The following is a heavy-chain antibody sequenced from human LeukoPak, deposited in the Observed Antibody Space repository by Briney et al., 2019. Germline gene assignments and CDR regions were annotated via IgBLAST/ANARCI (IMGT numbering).Heavy chain of an antibody. D-gene: IGHD1-26*01. CDR2: IYYSGST. J-gene: IGHJ4*02. CDR3: AREPWGSYPSDYYFDY. V-gene: IGHV4-39*07. Sequence: SETLSLTCTVSGGSISSSSYYWGWIRQPPGKGLEWIGCIYYSGSTYYNPSLKSRVTISVDTSKNQFSLKLSSVTAADTAVYYCAREPWGSYPSDYYFDYWGQGTLVTVSS. CDR1: GGSISSSSYY.